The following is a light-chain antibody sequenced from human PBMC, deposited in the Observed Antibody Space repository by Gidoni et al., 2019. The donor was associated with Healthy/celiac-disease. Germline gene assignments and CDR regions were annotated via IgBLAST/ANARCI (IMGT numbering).Light chain of an antibody. CDR2: AAS. CDR1: QSISSY. J-gene: IGKJ3*01. Sequence: DTQMTKSPSSLSASVGDRVTITCRASQSISSYLNWYQQKPGKAPKLLIYAASSLQSGVPSRFSGSGSGTDFTLTISSLQPEDFATYYCQQSYSTLFTFGPGTKVDIK. V-gene: IGKV1-39*01. CDR3: QQSYSTLFT.